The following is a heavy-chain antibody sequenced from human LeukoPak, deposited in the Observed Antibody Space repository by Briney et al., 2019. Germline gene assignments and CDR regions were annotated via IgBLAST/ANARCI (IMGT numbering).Heavy chain of an antibody. CDR1: GFTFTSYA. Sequence: PGGSLRLSCTASGFTFTSYAMHWVRQAPSKGLEWVAVISYDASNKYYADSVKGRFTISRDNSKNTLYLQMNSLRAEDTAVYYCARGRSSGWFDYWGQGTLVTVSS. D-gene: IGHD6-19*01. CDR2: ISYDASNK. V-gene: IGHV3-30*14. CDR3: ARGRSSGWFDY. J-gene: IGHJ4*02.